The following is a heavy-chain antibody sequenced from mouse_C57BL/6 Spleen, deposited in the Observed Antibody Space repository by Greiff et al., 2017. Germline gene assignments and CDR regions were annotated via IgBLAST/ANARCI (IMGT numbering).Heavy chain of an antibody. CDR3: ARRAYYSNLDY. CDR1: GFTFSDYG. J-gene: IGHJ2*01. V-gene: IGHV5-17*01. D-gene: IGHD2-5*01. Sequence: EVKLVESGGGLVKPGGSLKLSCAASGFTFSDYGMHWVRQAPEKGLEWVAYISSGSSTIYYADTVKGRFTISRDNAKNTLFLQMTSLRSEDTAMYYCARRAYYSNLDYWGQGTTLTVSS. CDR2: ISSGSSTI.